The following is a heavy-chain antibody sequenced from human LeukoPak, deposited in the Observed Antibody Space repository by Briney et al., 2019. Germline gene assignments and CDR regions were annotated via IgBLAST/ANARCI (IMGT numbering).Heavy chain of an antibody. V-gene: IGHV4-59*01. CDR3: ARGLGYCSSTSFYRVRVYYFDY. Sequence: SETLSLTCTVSGGSISSYYWSWIRQPPGKGLEWIGYIYYSGSTNYNPSLKSRVTISVDTSKNQFSLKLSSVTAADTAVYYCARGLGYCSSTSFYRVRVYYFDYWGQGTLVTISS. J-gene: IGHJ4*02. D-gene: IGHD2-2*02. CDR2: IYYSGST. CDR1: GGSISSYY.